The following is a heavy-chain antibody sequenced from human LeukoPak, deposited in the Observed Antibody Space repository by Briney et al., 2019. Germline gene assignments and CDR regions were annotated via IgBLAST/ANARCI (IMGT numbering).Heavy chain of an antibody. J-gene: IGHJ4*02. CDR3: ARSLGEDLEAPSV. V-gene: IGHV1-8*03. D-gene: IGHD5/OR15-5a*01. CDR1: GYTFTSYG. CDR2: MNPNNGYT. Sequence: ASVKVSCKASGYTFTSYGINWVRQATGQGLEWMAWMNPNNGYTGYAQKFQGRVTLTRDTSITTAFMELSSLRSEDTAVYYCARSLGEDLEAPSVWGQGTLVTVSS.